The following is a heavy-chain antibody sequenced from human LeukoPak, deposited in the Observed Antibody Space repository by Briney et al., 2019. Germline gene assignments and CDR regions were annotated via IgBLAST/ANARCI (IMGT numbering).Heavy chain of an antibody. J-gene: IGHJ6*02. Sequence: GGSLRLSCAASGFTFSSYEMNWVRQAPGKGLEWVSYISSSGSTIYYADSVKGRFTISRDNAKNSLYLQMNSLRAEDTAVYYCASEGIYRIVGASRDYYYGTDVWGQGTTVTVSS. D-gene: IGHD1-26*01. V-gene: IGHV3-48*03. CDR2: ISSSGSTI. CDR1: GFTFSSYE. CDR3: ASEGIYRIVGASRDYYYGTDV.